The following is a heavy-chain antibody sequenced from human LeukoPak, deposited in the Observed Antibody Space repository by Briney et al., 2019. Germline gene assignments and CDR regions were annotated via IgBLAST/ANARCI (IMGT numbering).Heavy chain of an antibody. CDR2: ISYDGSNK. CDR1: GFTFSSYG. CDR3: AKDSGYSSGWPPAEYFQH. V-gene: IGHV3-30*18. D-gene: IGHD6-19*01. Sequence: PGGSLRLSCAASGFTFSSYGMHWVRQAPGKGLEWWAVISYDGSNKYYADSVKGRFTISRDNSKNTLYLQMNSLRAEDTAVYYCAKDSGYSSGWPPAEYFQHWGQGTLVTVSS. J-gene: IGHJ1*01.